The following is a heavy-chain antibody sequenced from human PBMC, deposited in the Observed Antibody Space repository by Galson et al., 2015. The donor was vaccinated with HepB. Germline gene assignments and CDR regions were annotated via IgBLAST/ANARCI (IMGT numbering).Heavy chain of an antibody. CDR1: GFTFSSYD. D-gene: IGHD3-22*01. Sequence: SLRLSCAASGFTFSSYDMHWVRQATGKGLEWVSAIGTAGDTYYPGSVKGRFTISRENAKNSLYLQMNSLRAGDTAVYCCARDMGAYYDSTKGGHAFDIWGQGTMVTVSS. CDR2: IGTAGDT. J-gene: IGHJ3*02. V-gene: IGHV3-13*01. CDR3: ARDMGAYYDSTKGGHAFDI.